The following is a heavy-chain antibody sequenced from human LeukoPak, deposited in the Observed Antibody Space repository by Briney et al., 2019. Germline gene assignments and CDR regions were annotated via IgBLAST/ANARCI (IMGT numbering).Heavy chain of an antibody. CDR3: ARESVGATEGSFDY. CDR1: GGSFSGYY. CDR2: INHSGST. D-gene: IGHD1-26*01. Sequence: PSETLSLTCAVYGGSFSGYYWSWIRQPPGKGLEWIGEINHSGSTNYNPSLKSRVTISVDTSKNQFSLKLSSVTAADTAVYYCARESVGATEGSFDYWGQGTLVTVSS. J-gene: IGHJ4*02. V-gene: IGHV4-34*01.